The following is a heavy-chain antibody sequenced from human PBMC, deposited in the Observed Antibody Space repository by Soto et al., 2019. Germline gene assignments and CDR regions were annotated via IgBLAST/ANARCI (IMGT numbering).Heavy chain of an antibody. D-gene: IGHD2-2*01. CDR1: AFTFSTYW. CDR2: IKQDGSEK. CDR3: VRGCGRSSCPYYFDY. J-gene: IGHJ4*02. Sequence: EVQLVESGGGLVQPGGSLRLSCAASAFTFSTYWMSWLRQAPGKGLEWVATIKQDGSEKYHVDSVKGRFTISRDNAKESLYLDMNSLRAEDTAVYFCVRGCGRSSCPYYFDYWGQGSLVTVSS. V-gene: IGHV3-7*01.